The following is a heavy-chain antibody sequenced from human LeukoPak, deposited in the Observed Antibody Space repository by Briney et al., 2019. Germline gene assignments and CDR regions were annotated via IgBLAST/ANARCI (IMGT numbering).Heavy chain of an antibody. CDR1: GFTFSSYS. D-gene: IGHD1-7*01. Sequence: GGSLRLSCAASGFTFSSYSMNWVRQAPGKGLEWVSSISSSSSYIYYADSVKGRFTISRDNAKNSLYLQMNSLRAEDTAVYYCARVMRTMKLELLGPFDPWGQGTLVTVSS. J-gene: IGHJ5*02. CDR2: ISSSSSYI. CDR3: ARVMRTMKLELLGPFDP. V-gene: IGHV3-21*01.